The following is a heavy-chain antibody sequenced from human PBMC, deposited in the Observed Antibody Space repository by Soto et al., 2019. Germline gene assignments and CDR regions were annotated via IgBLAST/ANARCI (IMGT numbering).Heavy chain of an antibody. CDR1: GFTFSSYG. Sequence: PWWSLRLSCAASGFTFSSYGMHWFRQAPGKGLEWVAVIWYDGSNKYYADSVKGRFTISRDNSKNTLYLQMNSLRAEDTAVYYCARGWYDILTGYYNEDYYYGMDVWGQGTTVTVSS. CDR3: ARGWYDILTGYYNEDYYYGMDV. V-gene: IGHV3-33*01. CDR2: IWYDGSNK. J-gene: IGHJ6*02. D-gene: IGHD3-9*01.